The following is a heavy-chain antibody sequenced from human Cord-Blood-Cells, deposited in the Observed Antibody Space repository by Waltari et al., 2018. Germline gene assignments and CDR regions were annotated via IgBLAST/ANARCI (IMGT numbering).Heavy chain of an antibody. CDR1: GGSFSGYY. CDR2: INHSGST. Sequence: QVQLQQWGAGLLKPSETLSLTCAVYGGSFSGYYWSWIRQPPGKGLEWIGEINHSGSTNYNPYLKSRVHISVDTSKNQFSLKLSSVTAADTAVYYCASLRERSTDYWGQGTLVTVSS. J-gene: IGHJ4*02. V-gene: IGHV4-34*01. CDR3: ASLRERSTDY. D-gene: IGHD6-25*01.